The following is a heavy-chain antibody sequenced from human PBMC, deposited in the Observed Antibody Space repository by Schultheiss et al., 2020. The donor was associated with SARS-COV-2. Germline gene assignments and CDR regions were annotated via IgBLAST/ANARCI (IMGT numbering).Heavy chain of an antibody. CDR3: ARDLSGSGYFY. J-gene: IGHJ4*02. D-gene: IGHD3-22*01. CDR1: GFTFSNSA. CDR2: IWYDGSNK. V-gene: IGHV3-33*01. Sequence: GGSLRLSCAPSGFTFSNSAMHWVRQSPGKGLEWVAVIWYDGSNKYYADSVKGRFTVSREDAENSLYLQMNSLRAGDTAVYYCARDLSGSGYFYWGQGTLVTVSS.